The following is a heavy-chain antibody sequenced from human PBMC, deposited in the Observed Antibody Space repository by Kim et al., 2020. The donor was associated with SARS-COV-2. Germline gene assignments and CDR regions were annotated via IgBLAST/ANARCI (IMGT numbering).Heavy chain of an antibody. CDR1: GLTFGDYA. Sequence: GGSLRLSCRTSGLTFGDYALSWVRQAPGKGLEWIGFIRSQTYGGSAEYAPSVKGRITISRDNSRGIALLEMNSLTIDDTAIYHCGTQRGIRGLKHEFWGQGTLVTVSS. D-gene: IGHD3-10*01. CDR3: GTQRGIRGLKHEF. V-gene: IGHV3-49*04. CDR2: IRSQTYGGSA. J-gene: IGHJ4*02.